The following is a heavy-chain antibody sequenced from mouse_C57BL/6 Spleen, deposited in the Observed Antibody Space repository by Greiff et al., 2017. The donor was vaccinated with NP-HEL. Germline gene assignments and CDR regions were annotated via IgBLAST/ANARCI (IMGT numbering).Heavy chain of an antibody. CDR3: ARISMATVVATTPFDY. D-gene: IGHD1-1*01. Sequence: QVQLQQSGPELVKPGASVKISCKASGYTFTDYYINWVKQRPGQGLEWIGWIFPGSGSTYYNEKFKGKATLTVDKSSSTAYMLLSSLTSEDSAVYCCARISMATVVATTPFDYWGQGTTLTVSS. CDR1: GYTFTDYY. J-gene: IGHJ2*01. V-gene: IGHV1-75*01. CDR2: IFPGSGST.